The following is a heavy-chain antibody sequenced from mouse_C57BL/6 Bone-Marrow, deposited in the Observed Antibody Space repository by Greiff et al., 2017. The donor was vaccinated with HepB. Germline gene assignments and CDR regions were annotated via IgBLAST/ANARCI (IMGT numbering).Heavy chain of an antibody. CDR2: ISSGGSYT. J-gene: IGHJ4*01. Sequence: EVKLVESGGDLVKPGGSLKLSCAASGFTFSSYGMSWVRQTPDKRLEWVATISSGGSYTYYPDSVKGRFTISRDNAKNTLYLQMSSLKSEDTAMYYCARHLYGSSYSAMDYWGQGTSVTVSS. V-gene: IGHV5-6*01. D-gene: IGHD1-1*01. CDR3: ARHLYGSSYSAMDY. CDR1: GFTFSSYG.